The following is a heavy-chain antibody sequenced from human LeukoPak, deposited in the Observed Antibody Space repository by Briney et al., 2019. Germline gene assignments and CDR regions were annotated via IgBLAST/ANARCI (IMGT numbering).Heavy chain of an antibody. J-gene: IGHJ6*02. CDR3: ARDASYYDFWSGYYSLFAIPVRYYYYYGMDV. CDR1: GFTFSTYA. CDR2: ISYDGSNK. D-gene: IGHD3-3*01. V-gene: IGHV3-30-3*01. Sequence: GRSLRLSCAASGFTFSTYAMHWVRQAPGKGLEWVAVISYDGSNKYYADSVKGRFTISRDNSKNTLYLQMNSLRAEDTAVYYCARDASYYDFWSGYYSLFAIPVRYYYYYGMDVWGQGTTVTVSS.